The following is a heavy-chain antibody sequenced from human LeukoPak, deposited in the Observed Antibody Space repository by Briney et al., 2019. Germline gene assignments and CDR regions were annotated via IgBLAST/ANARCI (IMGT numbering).Heavy chain of an antibody. J-gene: IGHJ5*02. CDR3: ASSITGTTRASIWFDP. Sequence: SETLSLTCAVSGGPISSGGYSWSWIRQPPGKGLEWIGYIYHSGSTYYNPSLKSRVTISVDRSKNQFSLKLSSVTAADTAVYYCASSITGTTRASIWFDPWGQGTLVTVSS. CDR2: IYHSGST. CDR1: GGPISSGGYS. D-gene: IGHD1-7*01. V-gene: IGHV4-30-2*01.